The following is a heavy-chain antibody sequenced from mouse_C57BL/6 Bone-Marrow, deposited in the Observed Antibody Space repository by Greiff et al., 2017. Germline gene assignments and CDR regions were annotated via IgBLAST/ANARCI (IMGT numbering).Heavy chain of an antibody. D-gene: IGHD2-4*01. CDR1: GFTFSSYG. CDR3: ARHGYDYAWFAY. CDR2: ISGGGSYT. V-gene: IGHV5-6*01. J-gene: IGHJ3*01. Sequence: EVKVVESGGDLVKPGGSLKLSCAASGFTFSSYGMSWVRQTPDKRLEWVATISGGGSYTYYPDSVKGRFAISRDNAKNTLYLQMSSLKSEDTAMYYCARHGYDYAWFAYWGQGTLVTVSA.